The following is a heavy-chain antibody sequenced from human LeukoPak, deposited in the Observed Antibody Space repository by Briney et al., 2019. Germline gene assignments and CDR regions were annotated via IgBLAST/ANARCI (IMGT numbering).Heavy chain of an antibody. Sequence: GESLKISCKGSGFSFTSYWIGWVRQLPGKGLEWMGIIYPGDSDTRYSPSFQGQVTISADKSISTAYLQWSSLKASDTAMYYCARVRYSSGWKQEGDFDYWGQGTLVTVSS. J-gene: IGHJ4*02. D-gene: IGHD6-19*01. CDR3: ARVRYSSGWKQEGDFDY. V-gene: IGHV5-51*01. CDR1: GFSFTSYW. CDR2: IYPGDSDT.